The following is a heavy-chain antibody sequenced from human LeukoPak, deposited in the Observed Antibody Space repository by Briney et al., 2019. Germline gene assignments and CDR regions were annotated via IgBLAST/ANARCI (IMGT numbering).Heavy chain of an antibody. J-gene: IGHJ4*02. V-gene: IGHV4-30-4*01. CDR1: GGSISSCDYY. D-gene: IGHD3-22*01. Sequence: SQTLSLTCTVSGGSISSCDYYWIWIRQPPGKGLEWIGYIYYSGSTYYNPSLKSRVTISVDTSKNQFSLKLSSVTAADTAVYYCARVRVRWLCPDYWGQGTLVTVSS. CDR2: IYYSGST. CDR3: ARVRVRWLCPDY.